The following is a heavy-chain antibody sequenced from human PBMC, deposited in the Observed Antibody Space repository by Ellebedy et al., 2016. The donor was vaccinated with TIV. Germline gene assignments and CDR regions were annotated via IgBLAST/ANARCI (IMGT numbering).Heavy chain of an antibody. D-gene: IGHD2/OR15-2a*01. Sequence: PGGSLRLSCVVSGIAFSDYWMTWVRQAPGKGLEWVAYINQDGSEKYYVDSVKDRFTISRDNAKNSLYLQMSSLRVDDTAVYSCARIPHIAIVHWGQGTLVTVSS. J-gene: IGHJ4*02. V-gene: IGHV3-7*01. CDR2: INQDGSEK. CDR1: GIAFSDYW. CDR3: ARIPHIAIVH.